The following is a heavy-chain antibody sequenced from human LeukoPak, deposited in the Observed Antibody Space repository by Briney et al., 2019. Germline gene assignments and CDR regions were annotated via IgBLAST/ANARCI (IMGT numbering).Heavy chain of an antibody. CDR3: ARDFQWLVKNAFDI. CDR2: IYYSGST. V-gene: IGHV4-39*07. Sequence: SETLSLTCTVSGGSISSSSYSWGWIRQPPGKGLEWIGSIYYSGSTYYNPSLKSRVTISVDTSKNQFSLKLSPVTAADTAVYYCARDFQWLVKNAFDIWGQGTMVTVSS. D-gene: IGHD6-19*01. J-gene: IGHJ3*02. CDR1: GGSISSSSYS.